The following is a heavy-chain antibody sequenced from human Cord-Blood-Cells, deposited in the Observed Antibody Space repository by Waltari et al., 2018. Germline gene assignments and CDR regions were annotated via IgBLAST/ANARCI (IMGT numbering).Heavy chain of an antibody. J-gene: IGHJ4*02. D-gene: IGHD3-22*01. CDR2: FEPEDGET. CDR3: ATRWYESSGYYFDY. CDR1: GYTLTELS. V-gene: IGHV1-24*01. Sequence: QVQLVQSGAEVKTPGASVKVSCKVSGYTLTELSMHWVRPAPRKGLEWMGGFEPEDGETSYAQKCQGRVTMTEDTSTDTAYMELSSLRSEDTAVYYCATRWYESSGYYFDYWGQGTLVTVSS.